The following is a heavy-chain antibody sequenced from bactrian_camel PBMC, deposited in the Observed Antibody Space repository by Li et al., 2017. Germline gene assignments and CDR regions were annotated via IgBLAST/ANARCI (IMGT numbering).Heavy chain of an antibody. J-gene: IGHJ4*01. CDR1: GFTDSSFC. Sequence: VQLVESGGGSVQAGGSLRLSCAASGFTDSSFCMSWFRQAPGKEREGVASIFRGSSTTTHADTVKGRFTISQDSAKNSVYLQMNSLKPEDTAMYYCTAHFLGGTELDPSRYQYWGQGTQVTVS. V-gene: IGHV3S40*01. CDR2: IFRGSSTT. D-gene: IGHD1*01. CDR3: TAHFLGGTELDPSRYQY.